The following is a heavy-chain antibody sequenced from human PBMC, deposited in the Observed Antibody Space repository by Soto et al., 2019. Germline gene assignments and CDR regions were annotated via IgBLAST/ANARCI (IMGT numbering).Heavy chain of an antibody. CDR1: GFTFSSYA. CDR3: AKDPVHSSSWYSYYFDY. J-gene: IGHJ4*02. V-gene: IGHV3-23*01. Sequence: GGSLRLSCAASGFTFSSYAMSWVRQAQGKGLEWVSAISGSGGSTYYADSVKGRFTISRDNSKNTLYLQMNSLRAEDTAVYYCAKDPVHSSSWYSYYFDYWGQGTLVTVSS. CDR2: ISGSGGST. D-gene: IGHD6-13*01.